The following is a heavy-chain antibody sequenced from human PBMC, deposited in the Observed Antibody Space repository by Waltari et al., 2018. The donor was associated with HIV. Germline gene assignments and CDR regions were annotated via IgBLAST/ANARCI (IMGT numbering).Heavy chain of an antibody. CDR2: IYYSGSN. J-gene: IGHJ4*02. Sequence: QLQLQESGPGLVKPSETLSLTCSVSGGSISSSSYYWGWIRQPPGKGLVWIGTIYYSGSNHYNPSLKSRVTISVDTSKNQFSLKLYSVTAADTAVYYCRSVYDSSGYYSDYYIDFWGQGTLVTVSS. CDR1: GGSISSSSYY. D-gene: IGHD3-22*01. V-gene: IGHV4-39*01. CDR3: RSVYDSSGYYSDYYIDF.